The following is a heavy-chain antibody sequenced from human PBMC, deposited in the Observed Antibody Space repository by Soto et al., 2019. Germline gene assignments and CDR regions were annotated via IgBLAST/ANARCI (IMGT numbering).Heavy chain of an antibody. J-gene: IGHJ4*02. V-gene: IGHV3-23*01. CDR2: IDVLDGA. D-gene: IGHD2-15*01. CDR1: ALSLNNYA. Sequence: PGGSLRLSCVVSALSLNNYAIPWVRHAPGKGLEFVSTIDVLDGAWYSDSVRGRLAISRDVSRNTVYLQMSSLRVEDTAIYFCSDWRAGGPVNLDHCGPGTRVTVPS. CDR3: SDWRAGGPVNLDH.